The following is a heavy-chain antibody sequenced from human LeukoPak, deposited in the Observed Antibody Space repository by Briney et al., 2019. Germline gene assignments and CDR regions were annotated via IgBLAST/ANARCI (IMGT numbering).Heavy chain of an antibody. J-gene: IGHJ4*02. CDR1: GFTFSSYA. D-gene: IGHD3-10*01. V-gene: IGHV3-15*01. Sequence: TTGGSLRLSCGASGFTFSSYAMSWVRQAPGKGLEWVGRIKSKTDGGTTDYAAPVKGRFTISRDDSKNTLYLQMNSLKTEDTAVYYCTTGITMVRGVIHLIDYWGQGTLVTVSS. CDR2: IKSKTDGGTT. CDR3: TTGITMVRGVIHLIDY.